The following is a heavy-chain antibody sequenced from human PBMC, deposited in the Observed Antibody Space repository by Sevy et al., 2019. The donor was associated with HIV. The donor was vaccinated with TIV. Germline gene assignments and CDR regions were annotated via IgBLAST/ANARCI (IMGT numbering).Heavy chain of an antibody. CDR1: GFTFDDYA. Sequence: GGSLRLSCAASGFTFDDYAMHWVRQAPGKGLEWVSGISWNSGSIGYADSVKGRVTISRDNAKNSLYLQMNSLRAEDTALYYCAKIRSTNFDYWGQGTLVTVSS. J-gene: IGHJ4*02. V-gene: IGHV3-9*01. CDR2: ISWNSGSI. CDR3: AKIRSTNFDY.